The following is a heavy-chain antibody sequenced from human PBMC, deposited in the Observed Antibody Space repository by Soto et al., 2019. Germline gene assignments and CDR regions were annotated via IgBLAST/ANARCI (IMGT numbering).Heavy chain of an antibody. CDR1: GFSFSSYW. CDR3: ARDVSPGSSGWYLDAIDI. CDR2: IKQDESKK. Sequence: GGSLRLSCAASGFSFSSYWMTWVRQAPGKGLEWVANIKQDESKKSYLDSVRGRFTISRDNAKNTLYLHMNSLRPEDTAVYYCARDVSPGSSGWYLDAIDIRGQGTLVTVSS. J-gene: IGHJ3*02. V-gene: IGHV3-7*05. D-gene: IGHD6-13*01.